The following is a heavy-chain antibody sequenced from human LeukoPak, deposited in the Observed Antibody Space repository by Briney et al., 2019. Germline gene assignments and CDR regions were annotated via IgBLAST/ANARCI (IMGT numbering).Heavy chain of an antibody. J-gene: IGHJ4*02. Sequence: ASVHVSCKASGYTFTGYYMHWVRQAPGQGLEWMGWINPDSGGTNYAQRLRGRVTMTRDTSFSTAYMELRRLRSDDTAVYFCARDHSYSRSWYLGHLDYLGQGTLVNGSS. V-gene: IGHV1-2*02. CDR1: GYTFTGYY. CDR3: ARDHSYSRSWYLGHLDY. CDR2: INPDSGGT. D-gene: IGHD6-13*01.